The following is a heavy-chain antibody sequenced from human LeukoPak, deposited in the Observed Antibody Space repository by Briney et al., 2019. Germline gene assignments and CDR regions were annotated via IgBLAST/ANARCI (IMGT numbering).Heavy chain of an antibody. CDR3: ASGYYYDSSGYFLYYFDY. J-gene: IGHJ4*02. CDR2: IYHSGST. V-gene: IGHV4-38-2*02. Sequence: PSETLSLTCTVSGYSISSGYYWGWIRQPPGKGLEWIGSIYHSGSTYYNPSLKSRVTISVDTSKNQFSLKLSSVTAADTAVYFCASGYYYDSSGYFLYYFDYWGQGTLVTVSS. CDR1: GYSISSGYY. D-gene: IGHD3-22*01.